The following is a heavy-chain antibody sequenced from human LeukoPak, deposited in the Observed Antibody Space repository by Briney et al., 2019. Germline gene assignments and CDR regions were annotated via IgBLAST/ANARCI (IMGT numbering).Heavy chain of an antibody. J-gene: IGHJ4*02. CDR2: IVVGSGNT. CDR3: ARDWDSSGYCLDY. CDR1: GFTFTSSA. Sequence: ASVKVSCKASGFTFTSSAMQWVRQARGQRLEWIGWIVVGSGNTNYAQKFQERVTITRGMSTSTAYMELSSLRSEDTAVYYCARDWDSSGYCLDYWGQGTLVTVSS. D-gene: IGHD3-22*01. V-gene: IGHV1-58*02.